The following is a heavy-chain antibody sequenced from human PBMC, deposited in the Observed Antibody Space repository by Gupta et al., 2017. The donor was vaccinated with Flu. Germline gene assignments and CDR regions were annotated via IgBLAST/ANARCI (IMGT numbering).Heavy chain of an antibody. CDR3: ARHPRGGYDFGSGYYYYYYMDV. V-gene: IGHV4-39*01. CDR2: IYYSGST. J-gene: IGHJ6*03. D-gene: IGHD3-3*01. Sequence: RQPPGKGLEWIGSIYYSGSTYYNPSIKSRVTIAVDTSKNQFSLKLSSVTAADTAVYYCARHPRGGYDFGSGYYYYYYMDVWGKGTTVTVSS.